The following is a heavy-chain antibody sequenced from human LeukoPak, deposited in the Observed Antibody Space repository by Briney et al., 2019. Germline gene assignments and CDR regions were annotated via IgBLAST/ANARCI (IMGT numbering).Heavy chain of an antibody. D-gene: IGHD4-17*01. CDR2: ISAYNGNT. J-gene: IGHJ4*02. V-gene: IGHV1-18*01. CDR3: ARGGTLPKKSNTVTTQSDWGY. Sequence: ASVKVSRKASGYIFTSYGFSWVRQARAQGLEWMGWISAYNGNTNDAQKLKGRVTMTTDTSTSTAYMELRSLRSDDTALYYWARGGTLPKKSNTVTTQSDWGYWGQGTLVTVSS. CDR1: GYIFTSYG.